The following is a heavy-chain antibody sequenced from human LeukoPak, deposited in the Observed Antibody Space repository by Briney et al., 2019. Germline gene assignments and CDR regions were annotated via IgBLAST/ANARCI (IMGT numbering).Heavy chain of an antibody. D-gene: IGHD5-18*01. CDR1: GFIFSNSG. CDR3: ARDFRRYSYGPVDY. CDR2: VWFDGSKK. J-gene: IGHJ4*02. Sequence: GSLRLSCTVSGFIFSNSGMHWVRRAPGKGLEWVAVVWFDGSKKYYADSVKGRFTISRDNSKNTLHLQMDSLRVEDTAVYFCARDFRRYSYGPVDYWGQGTLVTVSS. V-gene: IGHV3-33*01.